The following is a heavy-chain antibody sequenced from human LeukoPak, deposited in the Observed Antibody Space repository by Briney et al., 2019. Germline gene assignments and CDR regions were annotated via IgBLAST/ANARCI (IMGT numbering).Heavy chain of an antibody. CDR1: GGSISSGGYY. CDR3: ASWIAYYDSSGYSSDY. J-gene: IGHJ4*02. Sequence: SQTLSLTCTVSGGSISSGGYYWSWLRQHPGKGLEWIGYIYYSGSTYYNPSLKSRVTISVDTSKNQFSLKLSSVTAADTAVYYCASWIAYYDSSGYSSDYWGQGTLVTVSS. CDR2: IYYSGST. D-gene: IGHD3-22*01. V-gene: IGHV4-31*03.